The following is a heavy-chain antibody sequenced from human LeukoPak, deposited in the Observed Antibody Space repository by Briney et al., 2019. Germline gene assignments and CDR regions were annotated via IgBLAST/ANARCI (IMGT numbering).Heavy chain of an antibody. CDR3: ARDFIPVVAAPTITYFDY. CDR2: IIPFLGIP. CDR1: GDTFSRYA. V-gene: IGHV1-69*10. J-gene: IGHJ4*02. D-gene: IGHD2-15*01. Sequence: ASVKVSCKASGDTFSRYAISWVRQAPGQGLEWMGRIIPFLGIPNYAQKFQGRVTITADKATSTVYMELSSLRSEDTAMYYCARDFIPVVAAPTITYFDYWGQGTLVTVSS.